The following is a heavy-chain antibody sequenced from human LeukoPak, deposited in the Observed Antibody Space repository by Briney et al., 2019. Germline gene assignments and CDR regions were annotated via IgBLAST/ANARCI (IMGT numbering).Heavy chain of an antibody. CDR2: IWYDGSNK. Sequence: QPGRSLRLSCAASGFTFSSYGMHWVRQAPGKGLEWVAVIWYDGSNKYYADSVKGRFTISRDNSKNTAYLQMNSLKTEDTAVYYCTSREYCSGGSCYRSDYWGQGTLVTVSS. CDR3: TSREYCSGGSCYRSDY. D-gene: IGHD2-15*01. V-gene: IGHV3-33*01. J-gene: IGHJ4*02. CDR1: GFTFSSYG.